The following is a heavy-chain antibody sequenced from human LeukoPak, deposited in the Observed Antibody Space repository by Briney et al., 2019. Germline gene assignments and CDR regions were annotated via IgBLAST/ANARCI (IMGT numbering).Heavy chain of an antibody. Sequence: GGPQSLFCTASRYFYSSYWKSCVRRARGEALEWVDNIKKDGSEKYCVVSVKGRFTITRDNAKNTLSLQMKSLRVEDTAVYYCATAVPGSNYYMDVWGKGTTVTVSS. V-gene: IGHV3-7*01. D-gene: IGHD6-19*01. J-gene: IGHJ6*03. CDR2: IKKDGSEK. CDR3: ATAVPGSNYYMDV. CDR1: RYFYSSYW.